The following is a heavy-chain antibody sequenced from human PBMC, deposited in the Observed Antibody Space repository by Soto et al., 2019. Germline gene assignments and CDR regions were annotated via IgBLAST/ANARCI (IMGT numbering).Heavy chain of an antibody. V-gene: IGHV4-59*01. J-gene: IGHJ5*02. D-gene: IGHD3-3*01. Sequence: ASETLSLTCTVSGGSISSYYWTWIRQPPGKGLEWIGYIYDSGSTNYNPSLKSRVTISVDTSRNQFSLKLSSVTAADTAFYYCARTFGVVALDPWGQGTLVTVSS. CDR1: GGSISSYY. CDR2: IYDSGST. CDR3: ARTFGVVALDP.